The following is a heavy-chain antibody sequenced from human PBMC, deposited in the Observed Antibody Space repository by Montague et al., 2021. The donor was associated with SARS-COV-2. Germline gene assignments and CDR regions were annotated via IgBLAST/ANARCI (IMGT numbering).Heavy chain of an antibody. Sequence: TLSLTCAVSGGSISSSHWWSWVRQPPGKGLEWIGEIYHSGSTNYNPSPKSRVTISIDKSKNQFSLKLSSVSAADTAVYYCAREFRTYGYGGQYWYFDLWGRGTLVTVSS. J-gene: IGHJ2*01. V-gene: IGHV4-4*02. CDR1: GGSISSSHW. D-gene: IGHD3-10*01. CDR2: IYHSGST. CDR3: AREFRTYGYGGQYWYFDL.